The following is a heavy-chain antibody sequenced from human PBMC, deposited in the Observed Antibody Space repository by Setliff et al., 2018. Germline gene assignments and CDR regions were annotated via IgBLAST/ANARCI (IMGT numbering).Heavy chain of an antibody. Sequence: PGGSLRLSCGACGFMFTKYWMSWVRQAPGKGLEWVADIRGDGGEKYYGGSVAGRFTVSSDSAKNELYLQMSSLRVEDTAVYFCVRLGCSTTSCYYFDYWGQGAQVTVSS. CDR2: IRGDGGEK. J-gene: IGHJ4*02. CDR1: GFMFTKYW. D-gene: IGHD2-2*01. V-gene: IGHV3-7*01. CDR3: VRLGCSTTSCYYFDY.